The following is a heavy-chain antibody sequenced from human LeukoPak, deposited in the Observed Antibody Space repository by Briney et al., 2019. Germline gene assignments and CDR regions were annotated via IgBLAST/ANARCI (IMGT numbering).Heavy chain of an antibody. V-gene: IGHV3-72*01. Sequence: PGGSLRLSCAASGFTFSDHYMDWVRQAPGKGLEWVGRTRNKANSYTTEYAASVKGGFTISRDDSKNSLYLQMNSLKTEDTAVYYCARGGSFGAFDIWGQGTMVTVSS. CDR2: TRNKANSYTT. D-gene: IGHD1-26*01. CDR3: ARGGSFGAFDI. J-gene: IGHJ3*02. CDR1: GFTFSDHY.